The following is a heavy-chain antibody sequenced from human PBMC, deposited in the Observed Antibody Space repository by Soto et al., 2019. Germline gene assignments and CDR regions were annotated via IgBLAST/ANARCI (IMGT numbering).Heavy chain of an antibody. Sequence: ASLKGSCTLSGYTLNELSMYWVRQATGKGLEWMGGFDPEDGETIYAQKFQGRVTMTEDTSTDTAYMELSSLRSEDTAVYYCATSYGSGYSVFDYWGQGTLVTVSS. V-gene: IGHV1-24*01. CDR1: GYTLNELS. CDR3: ATSYGSGYSVFDY. CDR2: FDPEDGET. D-gene: IGHD3-3*01. J-gene: IGHJ4*02.